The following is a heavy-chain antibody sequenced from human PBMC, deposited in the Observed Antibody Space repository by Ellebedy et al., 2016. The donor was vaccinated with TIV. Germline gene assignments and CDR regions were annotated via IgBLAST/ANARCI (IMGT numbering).Heavy chain of an antibody. V-gene: IGHV4-59*08. CDR2: IYYSGSP. CDR3: ARTDPWQPIDD. J-gene: IGHJ4*02. D-gene: IGHD2-21*02. Sequence: MPSETLSLTCTVSGDSISSYYWSWIRQLPGKGLEWIGFIYYSGSPYYNPSFKSRVTLSADTSKNQFSLNLRTVTAADTAVYYCARTDPWQPIDDWGQGILVSVSS. CDR1: GDSISSYY.